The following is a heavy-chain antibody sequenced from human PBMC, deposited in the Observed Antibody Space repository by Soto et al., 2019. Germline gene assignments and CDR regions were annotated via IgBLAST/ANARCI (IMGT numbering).Heavy chain of an antibody. CDR3: AREIQDLKIDY. D-gene: IGHD5-18*01. J-gene: IGHJ4*02. V-gene: IGHV1-69*04. Sequence: SVKVSCKASGGTFSSYTISWVRQAPGQGLEWMGRIIPILGIANYAQKFQGRVTITAEKSTSTAYMELSSLRSEDTAVYYCAREIQDLKIDYWGRGTLVTVSA. CDR2: IIPILGIA. CDR1: GGTFSSYT.